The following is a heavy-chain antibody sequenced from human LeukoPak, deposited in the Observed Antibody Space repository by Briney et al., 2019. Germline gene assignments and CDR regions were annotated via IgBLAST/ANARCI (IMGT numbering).Heavy chain of an antibody. CDR1: GGSISSYY. V-gene: IGHV4-59*01. J-gene: IGHJ5*02. CDR2: IYYSGST. Sequence: SETLSLTCTVSGGSISSYYWSWIRQPPGKGLEWIGYIYYSGSTNYNPSLKSRVTISVDTSKNQFSLKLSSVTAADTAVYYCARAPAWSGADSWFDPWGQGTLVTVSS. CDR3: ARAPAWSGADSWFDP. D-gene: IGHD3-3*01.